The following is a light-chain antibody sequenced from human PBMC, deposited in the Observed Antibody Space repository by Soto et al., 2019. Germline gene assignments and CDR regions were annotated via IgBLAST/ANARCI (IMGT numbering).Light chain of an antibody. CDR3: SSYSSSSIWV. V-gene: IGLV2-14*01. Sequence: QSALTQPASVSGSPGQSITLSCTGTSSDVGGYDYVSWYQQHPGKAPKLIISEVSNRPSGVSNRFSGSKSGNTASLTISGLQAKDEADYYCSSYSSSSIWVFGGGTKLTVL. J-gene: IGLJ3*02. CDR2: EVS. CDR1: SSDVGGYDY.